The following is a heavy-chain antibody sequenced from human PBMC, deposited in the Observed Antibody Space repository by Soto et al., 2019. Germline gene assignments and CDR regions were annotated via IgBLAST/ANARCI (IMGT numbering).Heavy chain of an antibody. V-gene: IGHV4-59*08. CDR1: GGSISSYY. D-gene: IGHD3-10*01. CDR3: ARFMVSWFAP. CDR2: IYYSGST. J-gene: IGHJ5*02. Sequence: PSETLSLTCTVSGGSISSYYWSWIRQPPGKGLEWIGYIYYSGSTNYNPSLKSRVTISVDTSKNQFSLKLSSVTAADTAVYYCARFMVSWFAPWGQGTLVPGSS.